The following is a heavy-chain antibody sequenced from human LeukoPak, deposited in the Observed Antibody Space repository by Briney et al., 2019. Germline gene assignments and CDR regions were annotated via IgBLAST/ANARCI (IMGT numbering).Heavy chain of an antibody. CDR1: GFSFTNAW. CDR3: LTHLDYYDTSRTTN. J-gene: IGHJ4*02. V-gene: IGHV3-15*01. Sequence: GGSLRLSCVASGFSFTNAWMTWVRQAPGKGLEWVGRIKSEADGETTDYAAPVKGRFSISRDDSKNTLNLQMNSLKTEDTAVYHCLTHLDYYDTSRTTNWGQGTLVTVSS. CDR2: IKSEADGETT. D-gene: IGHD3-22*01.